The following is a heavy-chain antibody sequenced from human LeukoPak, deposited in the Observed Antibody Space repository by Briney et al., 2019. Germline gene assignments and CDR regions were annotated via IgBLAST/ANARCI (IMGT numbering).Heavy chain of an antibody. D-gene: IGHD3-9*01. CDR1: GGSFSGYY. V-gene: IGHV4-34*01. J-gene: IGHJ6*02. CDR3: AGTNYDILTGYYYYYYYGMDV. CDR2: INHSGST. Sequence: PSETLSLTCAVYGGSFSGYYWSWIRQPPGKGLEWIGEINHSGSTNYNPSLKSRVTISVDTSKNQFSLKPSSVTAADTAVYYCAGTNYDILTGYYYYYYYGMDVWGQGTTVTVSS.